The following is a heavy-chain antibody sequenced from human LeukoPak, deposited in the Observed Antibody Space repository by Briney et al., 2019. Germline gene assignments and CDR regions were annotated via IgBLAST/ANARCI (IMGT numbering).Heavy chain of an antibody. CDR3: ARDRAYCSSTSCYYYYGMDV. Sequence: GGSLRLSCAASGFTFSSYRMSWVREAPREGLGRVAKINQDGREKYNVDSAKGRFTISRDNAKNSLYLQMSSLSAEDTAVYYCARDRAYCSSTSCYYYYGMDVWGQGTTVTVSS. CDR1: GFTFSSYR. V-gene: IGHV3-7*01. CDR2: INQDGREK. J-gene: IGHJ6*01. D-gene: IGHD2-2*01.